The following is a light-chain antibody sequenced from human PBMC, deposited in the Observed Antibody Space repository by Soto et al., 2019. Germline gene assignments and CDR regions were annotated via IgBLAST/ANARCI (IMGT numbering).Light chain of an antibody. J-gene: IGLJ2*01. CDR3: AAWDDSLNGVV. CDR1: SSNIGRNT. Sequence: QSVLTQPPSGSGTPGQRVTISCSGSSSNIGRNTVNWYQQIPGTAPKLLMYTDNQRPSGVPARFSASKSGTSASLAISGLQSEDEADDYCAAWDDSLNGVVFGGGTQLTVL. CDR2: TDN. V-gene: IGLV1-44*01.